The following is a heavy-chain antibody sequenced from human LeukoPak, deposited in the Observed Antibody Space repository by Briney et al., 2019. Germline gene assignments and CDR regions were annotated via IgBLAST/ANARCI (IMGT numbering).Heavy chain of an antibody. CDR2: IKYDGNEE. D-gene: IGHD1-1*01. CDR1: GFTFSSYW. CDR3: ATSMWNDGFLDY. Sequence: GGSLRLSCAASGFTFSSYWMSWMRQAPGKGLEWVANIKYDGNEEYYVDSVKGRFTISRDNSKNTLYLQMNSLRAEDTAVYYCATSMWNDGFLDYWGQGTLVTVSS. V-gene: IGHV3-7*01. J-gene: IGHJ4*02.